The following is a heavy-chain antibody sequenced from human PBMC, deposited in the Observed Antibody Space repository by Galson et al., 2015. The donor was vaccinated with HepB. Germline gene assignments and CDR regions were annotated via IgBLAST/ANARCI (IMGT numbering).Heavy chain of an antibody. CDR1: GDSISSGGYS. J-gene: IGHJ4*02. CDR2: IYHSGRA. Sequence: LSLTCAVSGDSISSGGYSWSWIRQPPGKGLGWIGYIYHSGRANYNPSLKSRVTMSVDKSKNNFSLNLNSVTAADTAVYYCARVPPATRYGYFDSWGPGTLVTVSS. V-gene: IGHV4-30-2*01. D-gene: IGHD1-1*01. CDR3: ARVPPATRYGYFDS.